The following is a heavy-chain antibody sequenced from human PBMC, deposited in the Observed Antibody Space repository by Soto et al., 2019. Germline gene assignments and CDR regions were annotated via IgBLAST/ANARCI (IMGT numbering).Heavy chain of an antibody. CDR2: ISGSGGST. V-gene: IGHV3-23*01. CDR1: GFTFSSYA. J-gene: IGHJ5*02. D-gene: IGHD3-3*01. Sequence: GGSLRLSCAASGFTFSSYAMSWVRQAPGKGLEWVSAISGSGGSTYYADSVKGRFTISRDNSKNTLYLQMNSLRAEDTAVYYCAKDSSPYYFFWSGPRPYNWFAPWGQGTLVIVAS. CDR3: AKDSSPYYFFWSGPRPYNWFAP.